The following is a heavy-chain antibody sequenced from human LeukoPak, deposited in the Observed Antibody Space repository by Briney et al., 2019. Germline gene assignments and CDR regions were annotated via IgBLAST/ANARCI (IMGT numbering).Heavy chain of an antibody. CDR3: AAVIDY. J-gene: IGHJ4*02. CDR1: GFIFDDYG. V-gene: IGHV3-20*04. CDR2: INWNGASA. Sequence: PGGSLRLSCEASGFIFDDYGMSWVRQVPGKGLDWVPHINWNGASARYADSVKGRFTISRDNAKTSLYLQMNSLRGEDTALYYCAAVIDYWGQGTLVTVSS.